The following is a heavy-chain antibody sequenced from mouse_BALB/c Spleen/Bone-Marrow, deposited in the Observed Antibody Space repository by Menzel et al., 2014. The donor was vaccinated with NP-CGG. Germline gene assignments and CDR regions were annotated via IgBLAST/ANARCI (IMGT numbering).Heavy chain of an antibody. CDR2: INPSTGYT. J-gene: IGHJ4*01. CDR1: GYTFTSYW. D-gene: IGHD1-1*01. CDR3: ARRVLWA. Sequence: QVQLQQSGAELAKPGASVKTSCKASGYTFTSYWMHWVKQRPGQGLEWIGYINPSTGYTEYNQKFKDKATLTADKSSSTAYRQLRSLTSEASAVSYSARRVLWAWGKGPPVTASS. V-gene: IGHV1-7*01.